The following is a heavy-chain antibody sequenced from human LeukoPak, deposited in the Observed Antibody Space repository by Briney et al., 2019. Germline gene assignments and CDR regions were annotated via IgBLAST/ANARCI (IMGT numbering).Heavy chain of an antibody. D-gene: IGHD6-19*01. CDR3: ARDKGRYSSGWYPTYFDY. CDR1: GGSFSGYY. V-gene: IGHV4-34*01. CDR2: INHSGST. Sequence: SETLSLTCAVYGGSFSGYYWSWIRQPPGKGLEWIGEINHSGSTNYNPSLKSRVTISVDTSKNQFFLKLSSVTAADTAVYYCARDKGRYSSGWYPTYFDYWGQGALVTVSS. J-gene: IGHJ4*02.